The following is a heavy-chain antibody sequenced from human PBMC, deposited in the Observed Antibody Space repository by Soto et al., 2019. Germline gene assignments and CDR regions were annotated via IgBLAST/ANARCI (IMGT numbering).Heavy chain of an antibody. V-gene: IGHV3-48*01. D-gene: IGHD3-10*01. Sequence: EVQLVESGGGLVQPGGSLRLSCVASGFTLSRYSMNWVPQAPGKGLEWVSYISRSSSTIYYADSVKGRFTISRDNAENSLYLQMNSLRAEDTAVYYCARDLAGRIPDYWGQGTRVTVSS. J-gene: IGHJ4*02. CDR3: ARDLAGRIPDY. CDR2: ISRSSSTI. CDR1: GFTLSRYS.